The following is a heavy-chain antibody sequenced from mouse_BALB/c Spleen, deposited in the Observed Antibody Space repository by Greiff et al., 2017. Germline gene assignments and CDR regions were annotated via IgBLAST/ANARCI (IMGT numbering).Heavy chain of an antibody. Sequence: EVQLQQSGTVLARPGASVKMSCKASGYTFTSYWMHWVKQRPGQGLEWIGAIYPGNSDTSYNQKFKGKAKLTAVTSTSTAYMELSSLTNEDSAVYYCTRNWGDYDDYAMDYWGQGTSVTVSS. CDR1: GYTFTSYW. J-gene: IGHJ4*01. D-gene: IGHD2-4*01. CDR2: IYPGNSDT. CDR3: TRNWGDYDDYAMDY. V-gene: IGHV1-5*01.